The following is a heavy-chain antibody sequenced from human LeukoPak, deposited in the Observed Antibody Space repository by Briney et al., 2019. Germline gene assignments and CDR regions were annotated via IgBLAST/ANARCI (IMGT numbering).Heavy chain of an antibody. V-gene: IGHV3-48*01. Sequence: PGGSLRLSCTASRFIFSTYSMNWVRQAPGKGLEWISYISSSGSAIYYSDSVKGRFTISRDNSKNALFLQMNSLSVEDTAVYYCARKSSPFDSSGYFDYWGQGTLLTVSS. D-gene: IGHD3-22*01. CDR1: RFIFSTYS. J-gene: IGHJ4*02. CDR3: ARKSSPFDSSGYFDY. CDR2: ISSSGSAI.